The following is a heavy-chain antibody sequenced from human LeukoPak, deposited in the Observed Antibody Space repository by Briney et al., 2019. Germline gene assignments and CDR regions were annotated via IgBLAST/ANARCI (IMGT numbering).Heavy chain of an antibody. J-gene: IGHJ5*02. V-gene: IGHV3-49*03. CDR2: IRSKAYGGTT. Sequence: GGSLRLSCTASGFTFGDYAMSWFRQAPGKGLEWVGFIRSKAYGGTTEYAASVKGRFTISRDDSKSIAYLQMNSLKPENTAVYYCTRSDIVVVPAAIEWYWFDPWGQGTLVTVSS. D-gene: IGHD2-2*02. CDR3: TRSDIVVVPAAIEWYWFDP. CDR1: GFTFGDYA.